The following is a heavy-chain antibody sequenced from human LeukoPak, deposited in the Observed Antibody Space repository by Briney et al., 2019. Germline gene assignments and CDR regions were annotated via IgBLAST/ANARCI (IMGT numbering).Heavy chain of an antibody. J-gene: IGHJ1*01. CDR3: ARDLGYFQH. CDR1: GFTFSNYW. V-gene: IGHV3-7*04. Sequence: LGGSLRLSCAASGFTFSNYWMSWVRQAPGKGLEWVANIKPDGSEKYYMDSVKGRFTISRDNAKNSLSLQMNCLRAEDTAAYYCARDLGYFQHWGQGTLVTVSS. CDR2: IKPDGSEK.